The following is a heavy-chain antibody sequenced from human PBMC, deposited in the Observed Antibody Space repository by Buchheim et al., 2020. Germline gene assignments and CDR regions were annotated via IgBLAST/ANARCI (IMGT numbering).Heavy chain of an antibody. CDR3: AKSTDYDFWSGMALADY. CDR2: IRASGGST. J-gene: IGHJ4*02. CDR1: GFTFSSYA. D-gene: IGHD3-3*01. V-gene: IGHV3-23*01. Sequence: EAQLLGSGGGLVQPGGSLRLSCAASGFTFSSYAMSWVRQAPGKGLEWVSSIRASGGSTSYADSVKGRFTISRANFKNTLLLQMNTLRAEDTAAYYCAKSTDYDFWSGMALADYWGQGTL.